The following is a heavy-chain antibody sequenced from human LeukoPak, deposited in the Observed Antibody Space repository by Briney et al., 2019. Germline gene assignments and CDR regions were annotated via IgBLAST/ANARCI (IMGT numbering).Heavy chain of an antibody. CDR2: INQDGSEK. CDR3: ARDPNEWELPFDP. D-gene: IGHD1-26*01. V-gene: IGHV3-7*01. Sequence: GGSLRLSCVASGFTFSSDWMSWVRQAPGKGLEWVANINQDGSEKKYVDSVKGRFIISKDIAKNSLYLQMNSLRVEDTAVYYCARDPNEWELPFDPWGQGTLVTVSS. CDR1: GFTFSSDW. J-gene: IGHJ5*02.